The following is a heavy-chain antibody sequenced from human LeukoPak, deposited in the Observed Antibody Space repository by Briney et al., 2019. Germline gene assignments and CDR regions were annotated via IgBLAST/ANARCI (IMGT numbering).Heavy chain of an antibody. CDR3: TTIYCSGGSCYSRPLDPIDY. D-gene: IGHD2-15*01. CDR2: IYYSGST. Sequence: PSETLSLTCTVSGGSISSSSYYWGWIRQPPGKGLEWIGSIYYSGSTYYNPSLKSRVTISVDTSKNQFSLKLSSVTAADTAVYYCTTIYCSGGSCYSRPLDPIDYWGQGTLVTVSS. V-gene: IGHV4-39*01. CDR1: GGSISSSSYY. J-gene: IGHJ4*02.